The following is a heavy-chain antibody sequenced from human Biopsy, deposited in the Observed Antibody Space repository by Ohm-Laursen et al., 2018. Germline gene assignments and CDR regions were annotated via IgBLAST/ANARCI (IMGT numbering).Heavy chain of an antibody. D-gene: IGHD6-19*01. CDR1: GGSISGSS. J-gene: IGHJ3*02. V-gene: IGHV4-59*08. CDR3: AKHGSGWTGDDALHI. Sequence: TLSLTCTVSGGSISGSSWSWIRQAPGRGLEWVGYISYSGSTSNNPSLKSRTPISVDTSKNQFSLKVTSVTAADTAVYYCAKHGSGWTGDDALHIWGQGTMVTVSS. CDR2: ISYSGST.